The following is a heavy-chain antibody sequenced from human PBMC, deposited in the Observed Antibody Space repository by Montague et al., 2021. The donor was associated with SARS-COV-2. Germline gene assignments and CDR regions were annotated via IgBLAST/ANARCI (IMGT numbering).Heavy chain of an antibody. CDR3: AKEREVVRAAGTLDAFDL. J-gene: IGHJ3*01. D-gene: IGHD2-2*01. V-gene: IGHV4-34*01. Sequence: SETLSLTCAVYGGSFSVYYWSWLRQSPRGGLEWIGEINHSGTTNYNPSLKSRVTISVDTSKNQFSLKLTSVTAADTAVYYCAKEREVVRAAGTLDAFDLWGQGTMVTVSS. CDR1: GGSFSVYY. CDR2: INHSGTT.